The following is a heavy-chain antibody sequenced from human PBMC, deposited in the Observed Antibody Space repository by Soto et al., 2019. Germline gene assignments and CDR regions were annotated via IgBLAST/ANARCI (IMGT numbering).Heavy chain of an antibody. CDR1: GGSFSGYY. CDR3: ARLLGRYDILVDP. Sequence: TSETLSVTCAVYGGSFSGYYWSWIRQPPGKGLEWIGEINHSGSTNYNPSLKSRVTISVDTSKNQFSLKLSSVTAADTAVYYCARLLGRYDILVDPWGQGTLVT. V-gene: IGHV4-34*01. J-gene: IGHJ5*02. CDR2: INHSGST. D-gene: IGHD3-9*01.